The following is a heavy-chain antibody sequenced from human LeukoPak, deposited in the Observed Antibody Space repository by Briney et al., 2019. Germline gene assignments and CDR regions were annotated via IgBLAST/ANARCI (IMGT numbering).Heavy chain of an antibody. CDR3: ARGRWELQGNNWFDP. CDR2: ISTSGGSI. Sequence: QPGGSLRLSCAASGFSFSSYAMNWVRQAPGEGLEWVSYISTSGGSIYYTDSVKGRFTISRDNAKNSLYLQMNSLRAEDTAVYYCARGRWELQGNNWFDPWGQGALVTVSS. D-gene: IGHD1-26*01. V-gene: IGHV3-48*03. J-gene: IGHJ5*02. CDR1: GFSFSSYA.